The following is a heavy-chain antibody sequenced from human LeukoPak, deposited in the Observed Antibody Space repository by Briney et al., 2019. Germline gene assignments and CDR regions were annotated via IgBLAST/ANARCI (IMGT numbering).Heavy chain of an antibody. Sequence: GGSLRLSCAASGFTFSSYGMHWVRQAPGKGLEWVAVISYDGSNKYYADSVKGRFTISRDNSKNTLYLQMNTLRAEDTAVYYCAKQAGSSGYAFDIWGQGTMVTVSS. CDR3: AKQAGSSGYAFDI. CDR2: ISYDGSNK. CDR1: GFTFSSYG. D-gene: IGHD6-19*01. J-gene: IGHJ3*02. V-gene: IGHV3-30*18.